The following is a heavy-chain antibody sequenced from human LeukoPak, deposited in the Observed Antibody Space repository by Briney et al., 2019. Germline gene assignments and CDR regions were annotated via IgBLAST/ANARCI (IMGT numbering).Heavy chain of an antibody. D-gene: IGHD4-23*01. CDR2: IYYSGST. J-gene: IGHJ4*02. CDR1: GGSISSSSYY. V-gene: IGHV4-61*05. CDR3: ARARDYGDKGAFDY. Sequence: PSETLSLTCTVSGGSISSSSYYWGWIRQPPGKGLEWIGYIYYSGSTNYNPSLKSRVTMSVDTSKNQFSLKVSSVTAADTAVYYCARARDYGDKGAFDYWGQGTLVTVSS.